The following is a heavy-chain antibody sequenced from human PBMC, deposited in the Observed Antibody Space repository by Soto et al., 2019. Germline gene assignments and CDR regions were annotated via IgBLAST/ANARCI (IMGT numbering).Heavy chain of an antibody. D-gene: IGHD3-3*01. CDR2: IYSGGTI. CDR3: ARDQVSITIFGVVRGDYYGMDV. Sequence: GGSLRLSCAASGFTVSSNYMSWVRQAPGKGLEWVSVIYSGGTIYYADSVKGRFTISRDNAKNSLYLQMNSLRDEDTAVYYCARDQVSITIFGVVRGDYYGMDVWGQGTTVTVSS. J-gene: IGHJ6*02. CDR1: GFTVSSNY. V-gene: IGHV3-53*01.